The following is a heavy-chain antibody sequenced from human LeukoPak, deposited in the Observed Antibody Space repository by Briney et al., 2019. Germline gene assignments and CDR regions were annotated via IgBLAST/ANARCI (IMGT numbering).Heavy chain of an antibody. J-gene: IGHJ3*02. Sequence: SETLSLTCTVSGGSISSSSYYWGWIRQPPGKGLEWIGSIYYSGSTYYNPSLKSRVTISVDTSKNQFSLKLSSVAAADTAVYYCAREAPFCSSTSCYISAFDIWGQGTMVTVSS. D-gene: IGHD2-2*02. CDR2: IYYSGST. CDR3: AREAPFCSSTSCYISAFDI. V-gene: IGHV4-39*07. CDR1: GGSISSSSYY.